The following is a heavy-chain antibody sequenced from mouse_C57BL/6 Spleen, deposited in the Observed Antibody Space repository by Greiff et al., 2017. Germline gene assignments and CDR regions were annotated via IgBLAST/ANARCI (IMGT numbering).Heavy chain of an antibody. CDR3: ARKGSDV. V-gene: IGHV1-50*01. Sequence: QVQLQQPGAELVKPGASVKLSCKASGYTFTSYWMQWVKQRPGQGLEWIGEIDPSDSYTNYNQKFKGKATLTVDTSSSTAYMQLSSLTSEDSAVYYCARKGSDVWGTGTTVTVSS. CDR2: IDPSDSYT. CDR1: GYTFTSYW. J-gene: IGHJ1*03.